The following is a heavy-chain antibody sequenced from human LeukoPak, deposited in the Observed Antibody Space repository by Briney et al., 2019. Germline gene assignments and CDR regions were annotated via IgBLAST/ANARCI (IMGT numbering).Heavy chain of an antibody. D-gene: IGHD6-13*01. J-gene: IGHJ4*02. CDR3: ATLTAAAGSEYAPIDY. V-gene: IGHV3-23*01. Sequence: ETLSLTCDVSGGSISSTTWWTWVRQAPGKGLEWVSAISGSGGSTYYADSVKGRFTISRDNSKNTLYLQMNSLRAEDTAVYYCATLTAAAGSEYAPIDYWGQGTLVTVSS. CDR2: ISGSGGST. CDR1: GGSISSTT.